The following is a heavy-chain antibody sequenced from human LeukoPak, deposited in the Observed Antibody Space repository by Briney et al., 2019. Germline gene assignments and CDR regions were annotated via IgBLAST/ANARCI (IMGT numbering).Heavy chain of an antibody. V-gene: IGHV3-9*01. CDR2: ISWNSGSI. CDR3: AKAIGYCGGGSCHIDY. Sequence: GRSLRLSCAASGFTFDEYAMHWVRQAPGKGLEWVSGISWNSGSIGYADSVKGRFTISRDNAKNSLYLQMNSLRAEDTALYYCAKAIGYCGGGSCHIDYWGQGTLVTVPS. CDR1: GFTFDEYA. J-gene: IGHJ4*02. D-gene: IGHD2-15*01.